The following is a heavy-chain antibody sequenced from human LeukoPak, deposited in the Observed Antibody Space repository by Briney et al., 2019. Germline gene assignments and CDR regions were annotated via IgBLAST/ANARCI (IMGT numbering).Heavy chain of an antibody. CDR3: ARVNRTMVRGASDY. J-gene: IGHJ4*02. CDR2: ISSSSSYI. V-gene: IGHV3-21*01. Sequence: GGSLRLSRAASGFTFSSYSMNWVRQAPGKGLEWVSSISSSSSYIYYADSVKGRFTISRDNAKNSLYLQMNSLRAEDTAVYYCARVNRTMVRGASDYWGQGTLVTVSS. CDR1: GFTFSSYS. D-gene: IGHD3-10*01.